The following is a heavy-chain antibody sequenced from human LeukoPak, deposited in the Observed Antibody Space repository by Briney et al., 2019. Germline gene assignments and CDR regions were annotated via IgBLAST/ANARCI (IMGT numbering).Heavy chain of an antibody. CDR1: GFTFSSYW. CDR2: INSDGSST. CDR3: AKVNEYCSGGSCYYFDY. V-gene: IGHV3-74*01. Sequence: GGSLRLSCAASGFTFSSYWMHWVRQAPGKGLVWVSRINSDGSSTSYADSVKGRFTISRGNAKNTLYLQMNSLRAEDTAVYYCAKVNEYCSGGSCYYFDYWGQGTLVTVSS. D-gene: IGHD2-15*01. J-gene: IGHJ4*02.